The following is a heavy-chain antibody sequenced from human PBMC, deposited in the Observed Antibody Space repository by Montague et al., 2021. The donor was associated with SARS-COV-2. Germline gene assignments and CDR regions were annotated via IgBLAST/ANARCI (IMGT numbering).Heavy chain of an antibody. Sequence: SETLSLTCAVYGGSFSTYYWAWIRQSPGKGLEWIGNIDHSGNTXXXPSXXXRVSISVDTSSSQFSLYLTSVTAADAAVHFCARDQTVLEWIWYGMDVWGPGTTVTVSS. D-gene: IGHD3-3*01. CDR1: GGSFSTYY. J-gene: IGHJ6*02. V-gene: IGHV4-34*01. CDR3: ARDQTVLEWIWYGMDV. CDR2: IDHSGNT.